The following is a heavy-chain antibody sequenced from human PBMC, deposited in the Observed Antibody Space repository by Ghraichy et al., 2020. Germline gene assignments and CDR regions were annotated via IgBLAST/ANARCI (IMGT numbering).Heavy chain of an antibody. CDR1: GFTFSSYS. J-gene: IGHJ5*02. Sequence: GGSLRLSCAASGFTFSSYSMNWVRQAPGKGLEWVSSISSSSSYIYYADSVKGRFTISRDNAKNSLYLQMNSLRAEDTAVYYCARDGGVEVFGVVYNNWFDPWGQGTLVTVSS. CDR3: ARDGGVEVFGVVYNNWFDP. V-gene: IGHV3-21*01. CDR2: ISSSSSYI. D-gene: IGHD3-3*01.